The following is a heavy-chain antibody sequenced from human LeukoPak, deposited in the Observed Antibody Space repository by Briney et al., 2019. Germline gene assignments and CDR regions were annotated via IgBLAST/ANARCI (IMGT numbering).Heavy chain of an antibody. CDR2: IYYSGST. Sequence: PSETLSLTCTVSGGSISSGGYYWSWIRQPPGKGLEWIGYIYYSGSTNYNPSLKSRVTISVDTSKNQFSLKLSSVTAADTAVYYCARETRGILTLDYYGMDVWGQGTTVTVSS. V-gene: IGHV4-61*08. D-gene: IGHD3-9*01. CDR1: GGSISSGGYY. CDR3: ARETRGILTLDYYGMDV. J-gene: IGHJ6*02.